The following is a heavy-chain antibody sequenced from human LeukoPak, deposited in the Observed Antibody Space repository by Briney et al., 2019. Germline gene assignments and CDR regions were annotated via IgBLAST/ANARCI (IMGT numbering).Heavy chain of an antibody. Sequence: PRRSLRLSCAASGFTFSSYGMHGVLQAPGKGLEWVAVISYDGSNKYYADSVKGRFTISRDNSKNTLYLQMNSMRAEDTAVYYCAKVGLYSYDSSGYYFDYWGQGTLVTVSS. J-gene: IGHJ4*02. CDR1: GFTFSSYG. CDR2: ISYDGSNK. CDR3: AKVGLYSYDSSGYYFDY. D-gene: IGHD3-22*01. V-gene: IGHV3-30*18.